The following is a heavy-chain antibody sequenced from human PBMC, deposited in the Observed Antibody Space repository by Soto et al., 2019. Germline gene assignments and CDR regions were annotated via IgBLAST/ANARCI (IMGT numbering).Heavy chain of an antibody. Sequence: EVQLVESGGGLIQPGGSLRLSCAASGFTFSTYSMNWVRQAPGKGLEWLSCISSSSTTIYYADSVKGRFTISRDNAKNALYLQMNSLSDEDTAVYYCAKGANFGRDAFDIWGQGTMVTVSS. CDR3: AKGANFGRDAFDI. J-gene: IGHJ3*02. CDR1: GFTFSTYS. CDR2: ISSSSTTI. V-gene: IGHV3-48*02. D-gene: IGHD3-10*01.